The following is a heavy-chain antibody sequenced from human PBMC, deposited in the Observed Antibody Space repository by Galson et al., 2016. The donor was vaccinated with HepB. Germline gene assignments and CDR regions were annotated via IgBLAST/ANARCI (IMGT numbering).Heavy chain of an antibody. J-gene: IGHJ6*02. Sequence: SVKVSCKASGYTFTSYDINWVRQATGQGLEWMGWMNPNSDNTGYAQKFQGRVTMTRNTSISPAHMELSSLRSEDTAVYNCARPSLLGYSGYYYYGMDVWGQGTTVTVSS. CDR2: MNPNSDNT. D-gene: IGHD5-12*01. CDR1: GYTFTSYD. CDR3: ARPSLLGYSGYYYYGMDV. V-gene: IGHV1-8*01.